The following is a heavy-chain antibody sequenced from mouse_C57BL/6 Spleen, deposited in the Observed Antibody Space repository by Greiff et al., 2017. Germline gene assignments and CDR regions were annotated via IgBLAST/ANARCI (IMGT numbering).Heavy chain of an antibody. CDR1: GYAFSSSW. CDR2: IYPGDGDT. V-gene: IGHV1-82*01. Sequence: QVQLQQSGPELVKPGASVQISCKASGYAFSSSWMNWVKQRPGKGLEWIGRIYPGDGDTNYNGKFKGKATLTADKSSSTAYMQLSSLTSEDSAVYFCARDYGSSYGFAYWGQGTLVTVSA. D-gene: IGHD1-1*01. CDR3: ARDYGSSYGFAY. J-gene: IGHJ3*01.